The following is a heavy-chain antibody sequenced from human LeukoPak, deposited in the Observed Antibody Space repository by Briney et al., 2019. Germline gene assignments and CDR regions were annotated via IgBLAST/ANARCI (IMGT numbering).Heavy chain of an antibody. CDR3: ARAVSGYYFDY. V-gene: IGHV4-59*01. Sequence: SETLSLTXTVSDGSISSYYWSWIRQPPGKGLEWIGYLYNTGSTNYNPSLKSRVTISVDRSRNLFSLNLGSVTAADTAVYYCARAVSGYYFDYWGQGTLVAVSS. D-gene: IGHD6-19*01. CDR1: DGSISSYY. CDR2: LYNTGST. J-gene: IGHJ4*02.